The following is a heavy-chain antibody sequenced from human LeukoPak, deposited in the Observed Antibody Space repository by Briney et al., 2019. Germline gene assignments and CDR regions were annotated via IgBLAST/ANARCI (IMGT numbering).Heavy chain of an antibody. CDR3: AGPRDGYNSYFDY. D-gene: IGHD5-24*01. V-gene: IGHV3-64*01. CDR2: ISSNGGST. CDR1: GFTFSRYA. Sequence: SGGSLRLSCAASGFTFSRYAMHWVRQAPGKGLESVSAISSNGGSTYYANSVKGRFTISRDNSKNTLYLQMGSLRAGDLAVYYCAGPRDGYNSYFDYWGQGTLVTVSS. J-gene: IGHJ4*02.